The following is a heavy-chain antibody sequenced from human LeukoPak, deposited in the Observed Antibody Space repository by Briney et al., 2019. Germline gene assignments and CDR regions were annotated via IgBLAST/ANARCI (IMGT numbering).Heavy chain of an antibody. CDR3: AKAVDYYYYYYMDV. CDR1: GFTFSTYA. CDR2: ISGSGGST. D-gene: IGHD2-15*01. J-gene: IGHJ6*03. Sequence: GGSLRLSCAASGFTFSTYAMSWVRQAPGKGLEWVSAISGSGGSTYYADSVKGRFTISRDNSKNTLYLQMNSLRAEDTAVYHCAKAVDYYYYYYMDVWGKGTTVTVSS. V-gene: IGHV3-23*01.